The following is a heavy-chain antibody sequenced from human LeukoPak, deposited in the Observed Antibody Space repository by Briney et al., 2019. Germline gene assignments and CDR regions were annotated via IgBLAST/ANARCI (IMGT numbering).Heavy chain of an antibody. CDR1: GFTFSNAW. CDR3: TTDPKDPMVRGVIDFDY. V-gene: IGHV3-15*01. D-gene: IGHD3-10*01. Sequence: GGSLRLSCAASGFTFSNAWMSWVRQAPERGLEWVGRIKGKTDGETTYYAAPVKGRFTISRDDSKNTLYLQMNSLKTEDTAVYYCTTDPKDPMVRGVIDFDYWGQGTLVTVSS. J-gene: IGHJ4*02. CDR2: IKGKTDGETT.